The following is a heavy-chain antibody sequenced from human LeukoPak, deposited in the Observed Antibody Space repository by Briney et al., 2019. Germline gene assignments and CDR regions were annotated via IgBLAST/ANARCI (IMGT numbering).Heavy chain of an antibody. CDR3: ARQVLIVGGRYGMDV. V-gene: IGHV1-18*01. CDR2: ISPYRGDT. Sequence: ASVKVSCKASGCTFNSYGISWVRQAPGQGLERMGWISPYRGDTEYAQKIQGRVSMTTDTSTSTAYMELRSLRSDDTAVYYCARQVLIVGGRYGMDVWGQGTTVTVSS. CDR1: GCTFNSYG. J-gene: IGHJ6*02. D-gene: IGHD3-22*01.